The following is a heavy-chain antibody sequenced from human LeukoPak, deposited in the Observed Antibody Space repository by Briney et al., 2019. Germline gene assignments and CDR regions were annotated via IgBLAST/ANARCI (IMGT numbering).Heavy chain of an antibody. CDR1: GFTFSSYS. D-gene: IGHD1-26*01. CDR3: AKDRTVGASYWYFDL. V-gene: IGHV3-48*01. Sequence: GGSLRLSCAASGFTFSSYSMNWVRQAPGKGLEWVSYISSSSSTIYYADSVKGRFTISRDSSKNTLFLHMNTLRAEDTAIYYCAKDRTVGASYWYFDLWGRGTLVTVSS. CDR2: ISSSSSTI. J-gene: IGHJ2*01.